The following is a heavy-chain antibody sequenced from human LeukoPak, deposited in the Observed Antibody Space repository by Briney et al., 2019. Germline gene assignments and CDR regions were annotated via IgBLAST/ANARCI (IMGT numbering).Heavy chain of an antibody. CDR1: GGTFSSYA. V-gene: IGHV1-69*05. Sequence: ASVKVSCKASGGTFSSYAISWVRQAPGQGLEWMGGIIPIFGTANYAQKFQGRVTITTDESTSTAYMELSSLRSEDTAVYYCARYRRATQVRTLGYFDYWGQGTLVTVSS. J-gene: IGHJ4*02. D-gene: IGHD1-26*01. CDR2: IIPIFGTA. CDR3: ARYRRATQVRTLGYFDY.